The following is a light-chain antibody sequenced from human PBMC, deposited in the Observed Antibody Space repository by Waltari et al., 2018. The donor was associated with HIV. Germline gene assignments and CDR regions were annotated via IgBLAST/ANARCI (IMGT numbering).Light chain of an antibody. V-gene: IGLV2-11*01. Sequence: QSALTQSRPVSGSPGQSVTISCTGTSSAVGGYNSVSWYRQHPGQAPMILIYDVKKRPAGVPGHISGSKSGNTASLTSAGLQAEDEADYYCSSYAGTDTVIFGGGTTVTVL. CDR1: SSAVGGYNS. CDR2: DVK. J-gene: IGLJ2*01. CDR3: SSYAGTDTVI.